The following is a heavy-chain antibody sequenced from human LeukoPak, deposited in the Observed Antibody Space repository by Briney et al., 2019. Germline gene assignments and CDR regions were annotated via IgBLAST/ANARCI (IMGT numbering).Heavy chain of an antibody. Sequence: PSETLSLTCTVSGGSISSSSYYWGWIRQPPGKGLEWIGSIHYSGSTNYNPSLKSRVTISVDTSKNQFSLKLTSVTAADTAVYYCARGPQYSSSSVVRDYYYYYMDVWGKGTTVTVSS. CDR1: GGSISSSSYY. CDR2: IHYSGST. V-gene: IGHV4-39*07. J-gene: IGHJ6*03. CDR3: ARGPQYSSSSVVRDYYYYYMDV. D-gene: IGHD6-6*01.